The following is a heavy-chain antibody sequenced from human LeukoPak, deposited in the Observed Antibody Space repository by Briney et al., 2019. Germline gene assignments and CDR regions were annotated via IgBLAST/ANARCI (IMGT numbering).Heavy chain of an antibody. Sequence: TGGSLRPSCAALGFTLSSYEMNWVRQAPGKGLEWVANINQDGSARYHGDSVKGRFTIYRDNVKNSLFLEMTSLRPEDTAVYYCADPPSDFWGQGTLVAVSS. J-gene: IGHJ4*02. CDR3: ADPPSDF. CDR2: INQDGSAR. CDR1: GFTLSSYE. V-gene: IGHV3-7*01.